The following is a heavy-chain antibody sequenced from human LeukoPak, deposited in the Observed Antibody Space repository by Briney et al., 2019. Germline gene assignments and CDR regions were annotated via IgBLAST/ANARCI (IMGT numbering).Heavy chain of an antibody. CDR3: ARDQQQLVLGYYYYGMDV. D-gene: IGHD6-13*01. J-gene: IGHJ6*02. V-gene: IGHV4-39*02. Sequence: SETLSLTCTVSGGSISSSSYYWGWIRQPPGKGLEWIGSIYYSGSTYYNPSLKSRVTISVDTSKNQFSLKLSSVTAADTAVYYCARDQQQLVLGYYYYGMDVWGQGTTVTVSS. CDR2: IYYSGST. CDR1: GGSISSSSYY.